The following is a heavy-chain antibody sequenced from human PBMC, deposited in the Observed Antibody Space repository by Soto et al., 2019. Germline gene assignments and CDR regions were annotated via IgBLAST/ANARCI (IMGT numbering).Heavy chain of an antibody. CDR3: ARRAIRGVIIGRDV. D-gene: IGHD3-10*01. CDR2: IYYSGST. CDR1: GGSISSSSYY. Sequence: SETLSLTCTVSGGSISSSSYYWGWIRQPPGKGLGWIGSIYYSGSTYYNPSLKSRVTISVDTSKNQFSLKLSSVTAADTAVYYCARRAIRGVIIGRDVWGQGTTVTVSS. V-gene: IGHV4-39*01. J-gene: IGHJ6*02.